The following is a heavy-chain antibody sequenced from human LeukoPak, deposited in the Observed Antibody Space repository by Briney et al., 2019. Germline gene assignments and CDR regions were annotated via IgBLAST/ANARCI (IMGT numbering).Heavy chain of an antibody. V-gene: IGHV3-30*01. J-gene: IGHJ6*03. CDR2: ISYDGSNK. Sequence: PGRSLRLSCAASGFTFSSYAMHWVRQAPGKGLEWVAVISYDGSNKYYADSVKGRFTISRDNSKNTLYLQMNSLRAEDTAVSYCAREGPNYYYCYMDVWGKGTTVTVSS. CDR1: GFTFSSYA. CDR3: AREGPNYYYCYMDV.